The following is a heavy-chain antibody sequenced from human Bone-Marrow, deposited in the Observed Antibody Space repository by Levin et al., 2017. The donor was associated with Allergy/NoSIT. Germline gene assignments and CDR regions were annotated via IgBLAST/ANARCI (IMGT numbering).Heavy chain of an antibody. J-gene: IGHJ6*03. CDR3: ASGTIVSRVYYMDV. CDR1: EGLFRSFP. Sequence: SVKVSCKASEGLFRSFPISWVRQAPGQGLEWMGGVLPGLGTPTYAQKFLDRITITADKSTRTVDMHLRSLIFEDTAIYFCASGTIVSRVYYMDVWGEGTTVAVSS. D-gene: IGHD2-21*01. CDR2: VLPGLGTP. V-gene: IGHV1-69*06.